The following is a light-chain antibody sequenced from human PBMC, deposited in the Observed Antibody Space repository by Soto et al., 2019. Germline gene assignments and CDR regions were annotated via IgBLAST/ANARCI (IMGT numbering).Light chain of an antibody. V-gene: IGKV3-11*01. CDR2: DAS. CDR3: QQRSNWTIT. Sequence: IVMTQSPATQSLSPGERATLSCRASQSVSRYLAWFQQKPGQAPRLLIFDASNRPTGIPARFSGSVSGTDGTITISSLEKEDGSVYYCQQRSNWTITFGQGTRLEIK. J-gene: IGKJ5*01. CDR1: QSVSRY.